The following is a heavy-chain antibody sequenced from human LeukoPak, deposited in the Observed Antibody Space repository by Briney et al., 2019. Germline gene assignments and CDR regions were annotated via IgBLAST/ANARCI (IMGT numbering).Heavy chain of an antibody. CDR1: GFTFSSYA. J-gene: IGHJ4*02. D-gene: IGHD3-22*01. V-gene: IGHV3-30-3*01. CDR2: ISYDGSNK. CDR3: ARSGVWHYDSSGYLDY. Sequence: PGGSLRLSCAASGFTFSSYAMHWVRQAPGKGLEWVAVISYDGSNKYYADSVKGRFTISRDNSKNTLYLQMNSLRAEDTAVYYCARSGVWHYDSSGYLDYWGQGTLVTVSS.